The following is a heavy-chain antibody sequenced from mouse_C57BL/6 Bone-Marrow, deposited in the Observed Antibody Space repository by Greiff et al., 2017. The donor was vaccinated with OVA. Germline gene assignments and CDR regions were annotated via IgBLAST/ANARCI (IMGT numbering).Heavy chain of an antibody. V-gene: IGHV2-6*03. CDR2: IWSDGST. D-gene: IGHD3-2*02. CDR3: ARTAAQATLYAMDY. Sequence: VQGVESGPGLVAPSQSLSITCTVSGFSLTSYGVHWVRQPPGKGLEWLVVIWSDGSTTYNSALKSRLSISKDNSKSQVFLKMNSLQTDDTAMYYCARTAAQATLYAMDYWGQGTSVTVSS. J-gene: IGHJ4*01. CDR1: GFSLTSYG.